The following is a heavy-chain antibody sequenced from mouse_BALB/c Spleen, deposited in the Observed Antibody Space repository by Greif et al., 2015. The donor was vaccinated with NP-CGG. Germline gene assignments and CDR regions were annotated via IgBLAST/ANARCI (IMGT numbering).Heavy chain of an antibody. CDR3: ATTVVATSDY. CDR2: ISSGSSTI. D-gene: IGHD1-1*01. V-gene: IGHV5-17*02. J-gene: IGHJ2*01. Sequence: DVKLVESGGGLVQPGGSRKLSCAASGFTFSSFGMHWVRQAPEKGLEWVAYISSGSSTIYYADTVKGRFTISRDNPKNTLFLQMTSLRSEDTAMYYCATTVVATSDYWGQGATLTVSS. CDR1: GFTFSSFG.